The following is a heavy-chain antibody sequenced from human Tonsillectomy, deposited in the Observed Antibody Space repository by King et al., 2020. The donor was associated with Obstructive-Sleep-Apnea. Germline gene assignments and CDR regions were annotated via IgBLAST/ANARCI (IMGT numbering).Heavy chain of an antibody. Sequence: VQLQQWGAGLLKPSETLSLTCAVYGGSFSGYYWSWIRQPPGKGLEWIGAINHSGRTNYNPSLKSRVTISVETSKNQFSLKLSSVAAADTAVYYCARGSNYVGFDYWGQGTLVTVSS. CDR1: GGSFSGYY. D-gene: IGHD4-11*01. V-gene: IGHV4-34*01. J-gene: IGHJ4*02. CDR3: ARGSNYVGFDY. CDR2: INHSGRT.